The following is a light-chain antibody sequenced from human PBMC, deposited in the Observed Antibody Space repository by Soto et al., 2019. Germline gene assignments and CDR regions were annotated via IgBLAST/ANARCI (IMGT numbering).Light chain of an antibody. CDR2: AAS. J-gene: IGKJ1*01. CDR3: QQSYSTPWT. CDR1: QGIGSY. V-gene: IGKV1-39*01. Sequence: TQMTQSPSSLSASVGDTVTITCRASQGIGSYLNWYQQKPGKAPKLLIYAASSLQSGVPSRFSGSGSGTDFTLTISSLQPEDFATYYCQQSYSTPWTFGQGTRGDIK.